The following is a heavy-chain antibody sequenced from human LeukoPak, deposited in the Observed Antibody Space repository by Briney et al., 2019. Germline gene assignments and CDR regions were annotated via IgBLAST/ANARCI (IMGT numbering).Heavy chain of an antibody. CDR1: GLSFSFYA. D-gene: IGHD1-1*01. J-gene: IGHJ4*02. V-gene: IGHV3-23*01. Sequence: GGSLRLSCAASGLSFSFYAMSWVRQAPGKGLEWVSSISGGGAGTYYADSVRGRFTISRDNSKNALYLQMNSLRAEDTALYYCAKDFVRYNIQFDYWGQGALVTVSS. CDR3: AKDFVRYNIQFDY. CDR2: ISGGGAGT.